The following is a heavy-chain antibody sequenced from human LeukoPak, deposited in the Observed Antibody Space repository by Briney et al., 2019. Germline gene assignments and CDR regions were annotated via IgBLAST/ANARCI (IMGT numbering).Heavy chain of an antibody. V-gene: IGHV3-33*01. CDR1: GFIFSTYG. Sequence: GGSLRLSCVASGFIFSTYGLHWVRQSPGRGLEWVSVIWYDGSQRYYADSVKGRFTISRDDSQNTIYLQMDSLRAEDTADYYCATSSPRNYSDHWGQGTPVIVSS. J-gene: IGHJ4*02. CDR3: ATSSPRNYSDH. CDR2: IWYDGSQR. D-gene: IGHD1-14*01.